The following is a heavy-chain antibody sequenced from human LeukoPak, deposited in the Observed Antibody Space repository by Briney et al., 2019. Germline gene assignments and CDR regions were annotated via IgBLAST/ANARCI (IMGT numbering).Heavy chain of an antibody. D-gene: IGHD3-10*01. J-gene: IGHJ3*02. CDR3: ARERWFGEFNAFDI. Sequence: SETLSLTCTVSGCSISSYYWSWIRQPPGKGLEWIGYIYYSGSTNYNPSLKSRVTISVDTSKNQFSLKLSSVTAADTAVYYCARERWFGEFNAFDIWGQGTMVTVSS. CDR1: GCSISSYY. V-gene: IGHV4-59*01. CDR2: IYYSGST.